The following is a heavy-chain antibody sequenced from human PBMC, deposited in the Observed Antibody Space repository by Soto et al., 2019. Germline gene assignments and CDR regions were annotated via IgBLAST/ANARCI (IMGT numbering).Heavy chain of an antibody. CDR3: AKGLTLDSSGKTSY. CDR2: ISYDGSNK. CDR1: GFTFSSYG. J-gene: IGHJ4*02. D-gene: IGHD6-19*01. V-gene: IGHV3-30*18. Sequence: QVQLVESGGGVVQPGRSLRLSCAASGFTFSSYGMHWVRQAPGKGLEWVAVISYDGSNKYYADSVKGRFTISRDNSKNTLYLQMNSLRAEDTAVYYCAKGLTLDSSGKTSYWGQGTLVTVSS.